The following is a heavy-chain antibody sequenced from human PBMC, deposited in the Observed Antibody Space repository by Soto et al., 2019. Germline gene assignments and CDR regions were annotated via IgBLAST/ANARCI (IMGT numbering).Heavy chain of an antibody. Sequence: QVQLQGSGPGLVKPSETLALTCSVSGDSISSRTYFWGWIRQSPERGLEWIGDIYSSGTTHYNASLNSRATISVDTSKGQLYLMLSFVTAPETAVYYCVTVNIGSSGGWVPFEYWGQGFPVTVSP. CDR2: IYSSGTT. CDR3: VTVNIGSSGGWVPFEY. J-gene: IGHJ4*02. V-gene: IGHV4-39*01. D-gene: IGHD2-15*01. CDR1: GDSISSRTYF.